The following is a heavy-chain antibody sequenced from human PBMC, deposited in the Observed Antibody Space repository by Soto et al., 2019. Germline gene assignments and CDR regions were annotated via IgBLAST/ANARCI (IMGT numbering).Heavy chain of an antibody. CDR3: ARHRAHGTYYYYGMDV. Sequence: PGESLKISCQGSGYSFTIYWIGWVRQMPGKGLEWMGIIYPGDSDTRYSPSFQGQVTISADKSISTAYLQWSSLKASDTAMYYCARHRAHGTYYYYGMDVWGQRTTVTVSS. V-gene: IGHV5-51*01. CDR1: GYSFTIYW. CDR2: IYPGDSDT. J-gene: IGHJ6*02. D-gene: IGHD6-13*01.